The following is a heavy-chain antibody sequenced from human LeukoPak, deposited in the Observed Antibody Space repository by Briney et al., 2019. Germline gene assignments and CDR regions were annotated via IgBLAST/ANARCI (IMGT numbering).Heavy chain of an antibody. Sequence: PGGSLRLSCAASGFAVSTNYMTWVRQAPGKGLEWVSVIYSGGSTYYADSVKGRFTISRDNSKNTLYLQMNSLRAEDTAVYYCARLLTYYDILTGYSSSRNFDYWGQGTLVTVSS. V-gene: IGHV3-53*01. CDR3: ARLLTYYDILTGYSSSRNFDY. D-gene: IGHD3-9*01. CDR2: IYSGGST. CDR1: GFAVSTNY. J-gene: IGHJ4*02.